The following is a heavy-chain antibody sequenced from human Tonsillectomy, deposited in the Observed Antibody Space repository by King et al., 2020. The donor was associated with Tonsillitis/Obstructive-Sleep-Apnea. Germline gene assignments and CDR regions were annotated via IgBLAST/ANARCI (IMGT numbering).Heavy chain of an antibody. J-gene: IGHJ6*03. D-gene: IGHD2-2*01. CDR3: TTDSMPGAYLYYMDV. CDR1: GFTFSDAW. Sequence: VQLVESGGGLVKPGGSLRLSCAASGFTFSDAWMSWVRQAPGKGLEWVGRIKSKTDGGTTGYAAPVKGRFTISRDDSSDTLNLLMNSLKTEDTAVYYCTTDSMPGAYLYYMDVWGKGTTVTVSS. CDR2: IKSKTDGGTT. V-gene: IGHV3-15*01.